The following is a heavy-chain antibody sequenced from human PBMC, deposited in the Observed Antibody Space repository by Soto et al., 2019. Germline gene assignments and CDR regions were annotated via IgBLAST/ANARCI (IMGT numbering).Heavy chain of an antibody. CDR2: ISSSSSYT. CDR1: GFTFSDYY. Sequence: GGSLRLSCAASGFTFSDYYMSWIRQAPGKGLEWVSYISSSSSYTNYADSVKGRFTISRDNAKNSLYLQMNSLRAEDTAVYYCASGYSSSRVDYYYYYSMDVWGQGTTVTVSS. V-gene: IGHV3-11*06. D-gene: IGHD6-13*01. CDR3: ASGYSSSRVDYYYYYSMDV. J-gene: IGHJ6*02.